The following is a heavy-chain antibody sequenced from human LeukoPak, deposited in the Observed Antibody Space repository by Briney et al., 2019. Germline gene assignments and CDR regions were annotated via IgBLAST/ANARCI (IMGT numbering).Heavy chain of an antibody. CDR3: AKAAAADLYYFDY. CDR2: ISWNSGSI. V-gene: IGHV3-9*03. CDR1: GFTFDDYS. J-gene: IGHJ4*02. Sequence: GGSLRLSCAASGFTFDDYSMHWVGQAPGKGMEWVSGISWNSGSIDYADSVKGRFTISRDNAKNSLYLQMNSLSAEDMALYYCAKAAAADLYYFDYWGQGTLVTVSS. D-gene: IGHD6-13*01.